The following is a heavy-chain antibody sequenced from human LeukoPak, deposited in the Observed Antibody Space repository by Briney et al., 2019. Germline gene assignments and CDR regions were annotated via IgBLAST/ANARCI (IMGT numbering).Heavy chain of an antibody. V-gene: IGHV4-59*01. Sequence: SETLSLTCTVSGGSISSYYWSWIRQPPGKGLEWIGYIYYSGSTNYNPSLNSRVTISVDTSKNQFSLKLSSVTAADTAVYYCARGLHGAFDIWGQGTMVTVSS. J-gene: IGHJ3*02. CDR3: ARGLHGAFDI. CDR1: GGSISSYY. CDR2: IYYSGST.